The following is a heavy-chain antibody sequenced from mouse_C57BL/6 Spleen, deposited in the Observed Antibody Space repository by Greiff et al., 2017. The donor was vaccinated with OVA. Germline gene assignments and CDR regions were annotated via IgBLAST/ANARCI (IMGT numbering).Heavy chain of an antibody. CDR3: ARNPNWYFDY. Sequence: QLQQSGPELVKPGASVKISCKASGYTFTDYYINWVKQRPGQGLEWIGWMYPGSGNTKYNEKFMGKATLTVDPSSSTAYMQLSSLTSEDSAVYFCARNPNWYFDYWGQGTTLTVSS. CDR2: MYPGSGNT. D-gene: IGHD4-1*01. CDR1: GYTFTDYY. J-gene: IGHJ2*01. V-gene: IGHV1-84*01.